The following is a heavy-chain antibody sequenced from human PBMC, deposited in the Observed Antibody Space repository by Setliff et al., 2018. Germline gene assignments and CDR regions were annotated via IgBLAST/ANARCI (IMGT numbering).Heavy chain of an antibody. CDR2: IWYDGVKK. J-gene: IGHJ4*02. CDR1: GGSVSDSTYY. Sequence: LSLTCTVSGGSVSDSTYYWGWVRQPPGKGLEWVAVIWYDGVKKYHADSVKGRFAISRDNSKNTLYLQMNSLRPEDTAVYYCARTCSGSGCYAGLESWGQGTPVTVSS. V-gene: IGHV3-30*09. D-gene: IGHD2-15*01. CDR3: ARTCSGSGCYAGLES.